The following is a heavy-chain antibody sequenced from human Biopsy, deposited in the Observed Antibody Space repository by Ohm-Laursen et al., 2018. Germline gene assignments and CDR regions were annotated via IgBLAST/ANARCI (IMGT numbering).Heavy chain of an antibody. D-gene: IGHD3-3*01. CDR1: GESMGTYY. V-gene: IGHV4-59*01. J-gene: IGHJ5*01. Sequence: GTLSLTCTVSGESMGTYYWSWIRQPPGKVMEWIASIYYSGTTHKNPSLKSRVTISADTSQGLLSLDLSSVTAADTAVYYCARVRGGFLEWFDYWGQGTLVTVSS. CDR3: ARVRGGFLEWFDY. CDR2: IYYSGTT.